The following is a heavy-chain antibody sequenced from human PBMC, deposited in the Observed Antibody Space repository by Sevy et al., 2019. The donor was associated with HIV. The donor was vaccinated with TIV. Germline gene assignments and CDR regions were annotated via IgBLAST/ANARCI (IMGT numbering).Heavy chain of an antibody. Sequence: GGSLRLSCAASGFTFSSYAMSWVRQAPGKGLEWVSAISGSGGSTYYADSVKGRFTISRDNSMNTLYLQMNSLRAEDTAVYYCAKEGEAYYYYYYMDVWGKGTTVTVSS. CDR2: ISGSGGST. CDR1: GFTFSSYA. D-gene: IGHD3-10*01. V-gene: IGHV3-23*01. J-gene: IGHJ6*03. CDR3: AKEGEAYYYYYYMDV.